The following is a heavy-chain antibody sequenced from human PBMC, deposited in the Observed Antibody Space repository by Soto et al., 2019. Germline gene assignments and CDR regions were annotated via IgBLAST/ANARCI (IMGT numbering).Heavy chain of an antibody. CDR2: IDTSGHST. Sequence: GGSLRLSCEASGFVFTNFWMHWVRHVQGKGLVWVARIDTSGHSTNYAESVKGRFTISRDNAKNTVSLQMNSLRVEDTGVYYCAKDSWYFDLWSQGSQVTVSS. J-gene: IGHJ4*02. V-gene: IGHV3-74*01. CDR3: AKDSWYFDL. CDR1: GFVFTNFW. D-gene: IGHD6-13*01.